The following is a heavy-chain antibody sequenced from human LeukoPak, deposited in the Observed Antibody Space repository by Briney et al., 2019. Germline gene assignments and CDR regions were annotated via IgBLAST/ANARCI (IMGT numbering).Heavy chain of an antibody. J-gene: IGHJ6*02. CDR2: IIPIFGTA. CDR3: AREGPRIAVAGPYYYYYGMDV. D-gene: IGHD6-19*01. CDR1: GGTFSSYA. V-gene: IGHV1-69*13. Sequence: SVKVSCKASGGTFSSYAISWVRQAPGQGLEWMGGIIPIFGTANYAQKFQGRVTITADESTSTAYMELSSLRSEDTAVYYCAREGPRIAVAGPYYYYYGMDVWGQGTTVTVSS.